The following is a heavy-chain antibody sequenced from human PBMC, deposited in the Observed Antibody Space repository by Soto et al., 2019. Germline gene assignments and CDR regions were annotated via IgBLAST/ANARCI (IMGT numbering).Heavy chain of an antibody. CDR2: VSAYNGNT. V-gene: IGHV1-18*01. CDR1: GYTFISYG. D-gene: IGHD5-12*01. CDR3: ARMTWPNNWFDP. Sequence: ASVKVSCKASGYTFISYGISWVRQAPGQGLEWMGWVSAYNGNTNYARKFQGRVTMTTDTATHTAYMELSSLRSDDTAVYYCARMTWPNNWFDPWGQGTLVTVSS. J-gene: IGHJ5*02.